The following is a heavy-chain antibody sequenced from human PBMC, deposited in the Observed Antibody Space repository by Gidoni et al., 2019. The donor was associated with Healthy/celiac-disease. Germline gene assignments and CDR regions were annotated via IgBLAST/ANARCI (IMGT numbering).Heavy chain of an antibody. V-gene: IGHV5-51*01. J-gene: IGHJ3*01. Sequence: EVQVVQSGAEVKKPGESLKISCKASGYTFTNYWIGWVRQMPGKGLEWVVNIHPRDSDTRYSPSFQGQGTISVDKSISTAYLQWSSLKSSDTAMYYCARGIDYFGVYDVWGQGTVVTVSS. CDR2: IHPRDSDT. D-gene: IGHD4-17*01. CDR3: ARGIDYFGVYDV. CDR1: GYTFTNYW.